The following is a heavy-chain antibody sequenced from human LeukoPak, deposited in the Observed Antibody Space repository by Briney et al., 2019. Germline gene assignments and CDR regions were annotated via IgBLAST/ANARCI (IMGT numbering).Heavy chain of an antibody. CDR1: GFTFSDLG. CDR2: ISYDGSNK. D-gene: IGHD1-1*01. J-gene: IGHJ3*02. CDR3: AKSLFTSATGTGRAFHI. Sequence: GGSLRLSCAASGFTFSDLGMHWVRQAPGKGLEWLTVISYDGSNKYYADSVKGRFTISRDNSKNTLYLQMTGLRAGDTAEYYCAKSLFTSATGTGRAFHIWGQGTMVTVSS. V-gene: IGHV3-30*18.